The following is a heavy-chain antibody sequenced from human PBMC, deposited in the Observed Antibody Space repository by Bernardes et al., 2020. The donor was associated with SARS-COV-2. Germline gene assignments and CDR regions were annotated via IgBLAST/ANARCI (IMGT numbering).Heavy chain of an antibody. CDR1: GFTFTSYA. D-gene: IGHD6-13*01. V-gene: IGHV1-3*01. Sequence: ASVKVSCKASGFTFTSYAIHWVRQAPGQRLEWMGWLNGDNGKTKYSQKFQGRVTIIRDTSASTAYMELSSLRSEDTAVYYCARGRIAAGGLDYWGQGTLVTVSS. CDR3: ARGRIAAGGLDY. J-gene: IGHJ4*02. CDR2: LNGDNGKT.